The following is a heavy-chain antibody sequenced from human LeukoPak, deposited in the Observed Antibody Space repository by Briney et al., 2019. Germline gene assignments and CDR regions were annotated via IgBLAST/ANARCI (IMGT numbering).Heavy chain of an antibody. CDR3: AKKYNTGLDP. D-gene: IGHD1-14*01. CDR2: INGSGAST. J-gene: IGHJ5*02. Sequence: GGSPRLSCAASGFTLSSYAMSWVRQAPGKGLEWVSDINGSGASTYYADSVKGRFTISRDNSENTLYLQMNSLRAEDTAVYYCAKKYNTGLDPWGQGTLVTVSS. V-gene: IGHV3-23*01. CDR1: GFTLSSYA.